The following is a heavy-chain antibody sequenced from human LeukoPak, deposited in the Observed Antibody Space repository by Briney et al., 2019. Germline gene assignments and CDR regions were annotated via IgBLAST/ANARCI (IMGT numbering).Heavy chain of an antibody. CDR1: GGTFSSYA. CDR2: IIPIFDTA. J-gene: IGHJ4*02. D-gene: IGHD3-22*01. CDR3: ARGSAFYDSSGYLSYYFDY. Sequence: VASVKVSCKASGGTFSSYAISWVRQAPGQGLEWMGGIIPIFDTANYAQKFQGRVTITTDESTSTAHMELSSLRYEDTAVYYCARGSAFYDSSGYLSYYFDYWGQGTLVTVSS. V-gene: IGHV1-69*05.